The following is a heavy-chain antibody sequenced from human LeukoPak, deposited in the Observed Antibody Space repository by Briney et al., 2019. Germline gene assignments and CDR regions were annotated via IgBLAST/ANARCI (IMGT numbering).Heavy chain of an antibody. CDR3: ARSLFSDYVGYEVVPAAIYYYGMDV. D-gene: IGHD2-2*01. CDR1: GGTLSIYA. J-gene: IGHJ6*02. V-gene: IGHV1-69*01. Sequence: SVKVSCTASGGTLSIYAISWVRQAPGQGLEWMGGIIPIFGTANYAQKFQGRVTITADESTSTAYMELSSLRSEDTAVYYCARSLFSDYVGYEVVPAAIYYYGMDVWGQGTTVTVSS. CDR2: IIPIFGTA.